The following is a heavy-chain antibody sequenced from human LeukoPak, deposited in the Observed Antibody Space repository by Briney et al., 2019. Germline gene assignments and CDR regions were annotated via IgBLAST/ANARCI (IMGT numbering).Heavy chain of an antibody. Sequence: GGSLRLSCAASGFTFSSYWMSWVRQAPGKGLEWVANIKQDGSEKYYVDSVKGRFTISRDNAKNSLYLQMNSLRAEDTAVYYCARDKTGYSYGYFDYWGQGTLVTASS. CDR1: GFTFSSYW. CDR3: ARDKTGYSYGYFDY. J-gene: IGHJ4*02. D-gene: IGHD5-18*01. V-gene: IGHV3-7*01. CDR2: IKQDGSEK.